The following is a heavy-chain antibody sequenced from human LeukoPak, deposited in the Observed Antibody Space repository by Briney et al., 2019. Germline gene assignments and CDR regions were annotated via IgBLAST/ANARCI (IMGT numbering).Heavy chain of an antibody. D-gene: IGHD4/OR15-4a*01. CDR3: AKAGLVRGGALDS. J-gene: IGHJ4*02. V-gene: IGHV3-48*03. Sequence: PGGSLRLSCAASGFTFSSYEMNWVRQAPGKGLEWVSYISSSGSTIYYADSVKGRFTISRDNAKNTLYLQMNSLRVEDTAVYYCAKAGLVRGGALDSWGQGTLVTVSS. CDR1: GFTFSSYE. CDR2: ISSSGSTI.